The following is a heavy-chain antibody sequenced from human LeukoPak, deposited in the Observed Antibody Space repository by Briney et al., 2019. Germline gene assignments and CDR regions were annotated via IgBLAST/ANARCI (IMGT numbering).Heavy chain of an antibody. CDR1: GGSISTYY. J-gene: IGHJ3*02. V-gene: IGHV4-59*01. Sequence: SETLSLTCTVSGGSISTYYWSWIRQPPGRGLEWIGYIYYSGSTNYNPSLKSRVTISVDTSKTQFSLKLTSVTAADTAVYFCAREPTSLVRRSSAFDIWGQGTMVTVSS. D-gene: IGHD3-10*01. CDR3: AREPTSLVRRSSAFDI. CDR2: IYYSGST.